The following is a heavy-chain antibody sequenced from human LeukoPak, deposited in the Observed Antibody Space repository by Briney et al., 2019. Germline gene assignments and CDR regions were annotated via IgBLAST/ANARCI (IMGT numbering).Heavy chain of an antibody. D-gene: IGHD3-10*01. CDR1: GYTFSNYY. J-gene: IGHJ4*02. Sequence: GASVKVSCKASGYTFSNYYMHWVRQAPGQGLEWMGWINPNSGGTNYAQKFQGWVTMTRDTSISTAYMELSRLRSDDTAVYYCARDDGSGSYLHWGQGTLVTVSS. CDR2: INPNSGGT. V-gene: IGHV1-2*04. CDR3: ARDDGSGSYLH.